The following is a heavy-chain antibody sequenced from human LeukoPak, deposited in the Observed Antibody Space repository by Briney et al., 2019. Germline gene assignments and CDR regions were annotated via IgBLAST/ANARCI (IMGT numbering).Heavy chain of an antibody. CDR3: ARGVPGIAVAGPEYFQH. Sequence: SETLSLTCAVYGGSFSGYYWSWIRQPPGKGLEWIGEINHSGSTNYNPSLKSRVTISVDTSKNQFSLKLSSVTAADTAVYYCARGVPGIAVAGPEYFQHWGQGTLVTVSS. D-gene: IGHD6-19*01. CDR1: GGSFSGYY. J-gene: IGHJ1*01. V-gene: IGHV4-34*01. CDR2: INHSGST.